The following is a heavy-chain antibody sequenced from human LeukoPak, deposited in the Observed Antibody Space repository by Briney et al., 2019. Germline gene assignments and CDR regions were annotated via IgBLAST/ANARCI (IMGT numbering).Heavy chain of an antibody. CDR3: AKELKMAVVGTVAFDI. CDR1: GLTFSSYA. V-gene: IGHV3-23*01. D-gene: IGHD5-24*01. Sequence: GGSLRPSCAASGLTFSSYAMSWVRQAPGKGLEWVSAISASGGSTYYADSVKGRFTISRDNSKNTLYLQMNSLRAEDTAVYYCAKELKMAVVGTVAFDIWGQGTKVTV. CDR2: ISASGGST. J-gene: IGHJ3*02.